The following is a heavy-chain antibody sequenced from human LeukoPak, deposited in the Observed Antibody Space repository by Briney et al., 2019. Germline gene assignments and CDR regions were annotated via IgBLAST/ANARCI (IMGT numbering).Heavy chain of an antibody. V-gene: IGHV4-59*01. CDR3: ARDSAWSYFDY. Sequence: SETLSLTCTVSGDSISRYQWTWIRQPPGKGLEWIGYIYDTGSTNHNPSLKSQVAISVDTSKNQFSLKLSSVTAADTAVYYCARDSAWSYFDYWGQGTLVTVSS. CDR2: IYDTGST. J-gene: IGHJ4*02. D-gene: IGHD6-19*01. CDR1: GDSISRYQ.